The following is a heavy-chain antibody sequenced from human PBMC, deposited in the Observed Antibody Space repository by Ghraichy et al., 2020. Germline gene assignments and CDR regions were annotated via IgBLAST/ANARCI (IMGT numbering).Heavy chain of an antibody. V-gene: IGHV3-23*01. D-gene: IGHD4-17*01. CDR2: ISGSGGST. CDR3: AKDLGDYGSGYYYYYGMDV. CDR1: GFTFSSYA. J-gene: IGHJ6*02. Sequence: LSLTCAASGFTFSSYAMSWVRQAPGKGLEWVSAISGSGGSTYYADSVKGRFTISRDNSKNTLYLQMNSLRAEDTAVYYCAKDLGDYGSGYYYYYGMDVWGQGTTVTVSS.